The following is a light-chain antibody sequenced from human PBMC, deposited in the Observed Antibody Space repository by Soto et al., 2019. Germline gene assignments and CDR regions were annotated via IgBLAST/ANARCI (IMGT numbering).Light chain of an antibody. CDR3: QSYDSSLSAPV. J-gene: IGLJ1*01. CDR1: SSNIGAGYD. Sequence: QSVLTQPPSVSGAPGQRLTISCTGSSSNIGAGYDVHWYQQLPGTAPKLIIYGNSNRPSGVPDRFSGSKSGTSASLAITGLQAEDEADYYCQSYDSSLSAPVFGTGTKLTVL. V-gene: IGLV1-40*01. CDR2: GNS.